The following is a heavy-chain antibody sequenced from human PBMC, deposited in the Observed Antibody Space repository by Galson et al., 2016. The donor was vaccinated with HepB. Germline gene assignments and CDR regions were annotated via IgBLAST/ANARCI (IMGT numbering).Heavy chain of an antibody. CDR1: GFSFTNHW. CDR3: ARDSGYCSGGSCYGDAFDV. CDR2: IRQDGNEK. Sequence: SLRLSCAASGFSFTNHWMTWVRQAPGKGLEWVANIRQDGNEKHHAEFVKGRFTISRDNAKNSLYLQMSGLRPEDTAVYYCARDSGYCSGGSCYGDAFDVWGQGAMVTVSS. J-gene: IGHJ3*01. V-gene: IGHV3-7*01. D-gene: IGHD2-15*01.